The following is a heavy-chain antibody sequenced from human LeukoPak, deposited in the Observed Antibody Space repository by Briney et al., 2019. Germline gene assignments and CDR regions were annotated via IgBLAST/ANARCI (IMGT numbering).Heavy chain of an antibody. D-gene: IGHD6-13*01. V-gene: IGHV3-9*03. J-gene: IGHJ4*02. CDR3: AKDIGSGIAGPLDY. CDR1: GFTFDDYA. CDR2: ISWNSGSI. Sequence: GGSLRLSCAASGFTFDDYAMHWVRQAPGKGLAWVSGISWNSGSIGYADSVKGRFTIPRDNAKNSLYLQMNSLRAEDMALYYCAKDIGSGIAGPLDYWGQGTLVTVS.